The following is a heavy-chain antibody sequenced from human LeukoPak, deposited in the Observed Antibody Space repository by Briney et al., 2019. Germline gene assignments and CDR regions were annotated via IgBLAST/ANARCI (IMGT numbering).Heavy chain of an antibody. D-gene: IGHD3-10*02. J-gene: IGHJ6*04. CDR2: ISSSSSYI. Sequence: GGSLRLSCAASGFTLSSYSMNWVRQAPGKGLEWVSCISSSSSYIYYADSVKGRFTISRDNAKKSLYLQMNSLRAEDTAVYYCAELGITMIGGVWGKGTTVTISS. CDR1: GFTLSSYS. V-gene: IGHV3-21*01. CDR3: AELGITMIGGV.